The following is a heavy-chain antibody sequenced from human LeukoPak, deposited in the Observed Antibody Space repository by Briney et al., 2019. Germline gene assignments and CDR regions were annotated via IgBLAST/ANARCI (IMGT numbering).Heavy chain of an antibody. CDR3: VKPYDSSGFVFDY. CDR2: ISYDGSNK. V-gene: IGHV3-30*14. J-gene: IGHJ4*02. CDR1: GFTFSSYA. Sequence: GGSLRLSCAASGFTFSSYAMHWVRQAPGKGLEWVAVISYDGSNKYYADSVKGRFTISRDNSKNTLYLQMSSLRAEDTAVYYCVKPYDSSGFVFDYWGQGTLVTVS. D-gene: IGHD3-22*01.